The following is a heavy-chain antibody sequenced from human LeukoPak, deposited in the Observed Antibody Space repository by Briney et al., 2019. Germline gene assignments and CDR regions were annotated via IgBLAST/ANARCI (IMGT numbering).Heavy chain of an antibody. D-gene: IGHD2-2*01. V-gene: IGHV1-2*02. J-gene: IGHJ4*02. CDR2: INPNSGGT. CDR3: ARAKIYDQPPFDY. CDR1: GYAFTGYY. Sequence: ASVKVSCKASGYAFTGYYMHWVRQAPGQGLEWMGWINPNSGGTNYAQKFQGRVTMTRDTSISTAYMELSRLRSDDTAVYYCARAKIYDQPPFDYWGQGTLVTVSS.